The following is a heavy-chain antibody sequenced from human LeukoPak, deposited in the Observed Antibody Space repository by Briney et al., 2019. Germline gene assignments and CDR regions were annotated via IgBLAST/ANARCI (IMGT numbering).Heavy chain of an antibody. V-gene: IGHV3-33*01. CDR2: IWYDGSNK. CDR1: GFTFSSYG. CDR3: ARVADVLRYFDWSTAYGMDV. Sequence: SGGSLRLSCAASGFTFSSYGMHWVRQAPGKGLEWVALIWYDGSNKYYADSVKGRFTISRDNSKNTLYLQMNSLRAEDTAVYYCARVADVLRYFDWSTAYGMDVWGQGTTVTVSS. J-gene: IGHJ6*02. D-gene: IGHD3-9*01.